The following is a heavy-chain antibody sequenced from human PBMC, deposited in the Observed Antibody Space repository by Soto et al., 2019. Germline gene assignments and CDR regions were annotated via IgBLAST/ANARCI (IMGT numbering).Heavy chain of an antibody. CDR2: INAGNGNT. CDR1: GYTFTSYA. Sequence: ASVKVSCKASGYTFTSYAMHWVRQAPGQRLEWMGWINAGNGNTKYSQKFQGRVTITRDTSASTAYMELSSLRSEDTAVYYCARDSGYYYWDAYWGQGTLVTVSS. D-gene: IGHD3-22*01. CDR3: ARDSGYYYWDAY. J-gene: IGHJ4*02. V-gene: IGHV1-3*01.